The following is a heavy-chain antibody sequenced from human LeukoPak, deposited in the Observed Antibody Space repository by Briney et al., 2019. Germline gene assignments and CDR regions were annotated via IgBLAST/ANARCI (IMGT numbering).Heavy chain of an antibody. CDR1: GGSISGYY. D-gene: IGHD3-10*01. CDR3: ARWGEYGSGSYYNQVPNWFDP. CDR2: IYYSGST. V-gene: IGHV4-59*01. Sequence: RASETLSLTCTVSGGSISGYYWSWIRQPPGKGLEWIGYIYYSGSTNYNPSLKSRVTISVDTSKNQFSLKLSSVTAADTAVYYCARWGEYGSGSYYNQVPNWFDPWGQGTLVTVSS. J-gene: IGHJ5*02.